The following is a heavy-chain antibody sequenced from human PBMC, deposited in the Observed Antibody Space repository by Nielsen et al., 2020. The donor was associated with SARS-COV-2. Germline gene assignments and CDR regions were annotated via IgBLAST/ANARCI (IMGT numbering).Heavy chain of an antibody. V-gene: IGHV3-23*03. CDR2: IYSGGSST. J-gene: IGHJ6*02. CDR3: ATNVRVNTAMVLHGMDV. Sequence: GKSLKISCAASGFTFSSYAMSWVRQAPGKGLEWVSVIYSGGSSTYYADSVKGRFTISRDNSKNTLYLQMNSLRAEDTAVYYCATNVRVNTAMVLHGMDVWGQGTTVTVSS. CDR1: GFTFSSYA. D-gene: IGHD5-18*01.